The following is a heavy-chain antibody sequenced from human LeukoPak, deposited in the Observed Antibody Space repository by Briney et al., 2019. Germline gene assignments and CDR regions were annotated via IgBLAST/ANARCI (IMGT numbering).Heavy chain of an antibody. CDR1: GFTFSSYG. Sequence: GGSLRPSCAASGFTFSSYGMHWVRQAPGKGLEWVAVISYDGSNKYYADSVKGRFTISRDNSKNTLYLQMNSLRAEDTAVYYCAKDRIPELRYFDWLSALDYWGQGTLVTVSS. V-gene: IGHV3-30*18. J-gene: IGHJ4*02. CDR3: AKDRIPELRYFDWLSALDY. CDR2: ISYDGSNK. D-gene: IGHD3-9*01.